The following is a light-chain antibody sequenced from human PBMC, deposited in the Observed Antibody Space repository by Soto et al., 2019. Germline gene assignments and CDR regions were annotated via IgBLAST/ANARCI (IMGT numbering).Light chain of an antibody. J-gene: IGKJ1*01. CDR2: DAS. CDR1: QSVSSS. Sequence: EILLTQSPATLSLSPVERATLSCRASQSVSSSLAWYQQKPGQAPRLLIYDASNRATGIPARFSGSGSGTDFTLTISSLEPEDFAIYYCQQRSNWPPTFGQGTKVDIK. V-gene: IGKV3-11*01. CDR3: QQRSNWPPT.